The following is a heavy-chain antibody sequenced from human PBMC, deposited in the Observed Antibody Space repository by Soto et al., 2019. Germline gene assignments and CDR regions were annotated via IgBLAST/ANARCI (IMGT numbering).Heavy chain of an antibody. Sequence: VSLRLPCTASGFTFSSHGRSWIRQTQGKGLEWVANIKQNGSEIYYADSVKGRFTISRDNAKNSLYLQMNSLRDEDTAVYYCARKGRPDDSSSYLALDVMDVWRQGTTVTVSS. D-gene: IGHD3-22*01. J-gene: IGHJ6*02. V-gene: IGHV3-7*02. CDR2: IKQNGSEI. CDR3: ARKGRPDDSSSYLALDVMDV. CDR1: GFTFSSHG.